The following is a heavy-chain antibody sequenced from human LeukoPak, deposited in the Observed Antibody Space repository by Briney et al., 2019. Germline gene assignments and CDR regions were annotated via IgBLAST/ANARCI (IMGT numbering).Heavy chain of an antibody. V-gene: IGHV4-34*01. J-gene: IGHJ4*02. D-gene: IGHD6-13*01. CDR3: ARRRIRLAAAGTGIDY. CDR2: INHSGST. Sequence: SETLSLTCAVYGGSFSGYYWSWIRQPPGKGLEWIGEINHSGSTNYNPSLKSRVTISVDTSKNQFSLKLSSVTAADTAVYYCARRRIRLAAAGTGIDYWGQGTLVTVSS. CDR1: GGSFSGYY.